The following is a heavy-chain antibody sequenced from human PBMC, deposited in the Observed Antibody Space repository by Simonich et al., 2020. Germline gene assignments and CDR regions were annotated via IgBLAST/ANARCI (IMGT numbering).Heavy chain of an antibody. Sequence: QVQLQESGPGLVKPSETLSLTCAVSGYSSSSGYYWGWIRQPPGKGLEWIGSIYHSGSTYSNPSLKSLVTISVDTSKNQFSLKLSSVTAADTAVYYCARGDNWNYFDYWGQGTLVTVSS. J-gene: IGHJ4*02. CDR2: IYHSGST. CDR3: ARGDNWNYFDY. D-gene: IGHD1-20*01. V-gene: IGHV4-38-2*01. CDR1: GYSSSSGYY.